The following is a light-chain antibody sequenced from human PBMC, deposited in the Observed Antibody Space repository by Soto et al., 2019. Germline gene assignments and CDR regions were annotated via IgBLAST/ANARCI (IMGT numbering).Light chain of an antibody. CDR1: QSISSW. CDR2: DAA. J-gene: IGKJ1*01. V-gene: IGKV1-5*01. Sequence: DIQMTQSPSTLSAYVGDRVTITCRASQSISSWLAWYQQKPGKAPNLLIYDAASLEAGVPSRFSGSGTGTEFTLTINSLQPTDFGTDYCQQYNCYPWTFGQGTKVEI. CDR3: QQYNCYPWT.